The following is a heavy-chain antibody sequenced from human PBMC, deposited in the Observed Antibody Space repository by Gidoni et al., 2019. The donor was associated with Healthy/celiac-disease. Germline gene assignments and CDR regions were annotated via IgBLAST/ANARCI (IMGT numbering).Heavy chain of an antibody. V-gene: IGHV1-24*01. CDR1: GSTLTELS. J-gene: IGHJ6*02. CDR3: ATDSPGIAAAGLYYYYYGMDV. D-gene: IGHD6-13*01. CDR2: FDPEDGET. Sequence: QVQLVQSGAEVKKPGASVKVSCKVSGSTLTELSMHWVRQAPGKGLEWMGGFDPEDGETIYAQKFQGRVTMTEDTSTDTAYMELSSLRSEDTAVYYCATDSPGIAAAGLYYYYYGMDVWGQGTTVTVSS.